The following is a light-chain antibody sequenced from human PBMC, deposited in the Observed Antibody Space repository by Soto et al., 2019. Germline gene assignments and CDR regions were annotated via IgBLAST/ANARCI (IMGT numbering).Light chain of an antibody. CDR3: ASYTRVDSWV. CDR1: SSDVGAYDR. V-gene: IGLV2-14*01. J-gene: IGLJ3*02. CDR2: EVT. Sequence: ALTQPASVSGSPGQSISISCTGTSSDVGAYDRVSWYQHHPGKAPKLLIYEVTNRPSGVSTRFSGSKSANTASLTISGLQPEDEASYYCASYTRVDSWVFGGGTKVTVL.